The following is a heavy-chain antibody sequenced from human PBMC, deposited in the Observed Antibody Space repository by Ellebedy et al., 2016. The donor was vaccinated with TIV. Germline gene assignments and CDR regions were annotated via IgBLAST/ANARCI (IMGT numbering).Heavy chain of an antibody. CDR3: ARGMKEWLALGWHGY. D-gene: IGHD6-19*01. Sequence: GGSLRLSCAASGFTFSSYWMSWVRQAPGKGLEWVSVIYSRGSTYYADSVKGRFTLSRDNSKNTLYLQMNSLRAEDTAVYYCARGMKEWLALGWHGYWGQGTLVTVSS. V-gene: IGHV3-66*02. CDR1: GFTFSSYW. J-gene: IGHJ4*02. CDR2: IYSRGST.